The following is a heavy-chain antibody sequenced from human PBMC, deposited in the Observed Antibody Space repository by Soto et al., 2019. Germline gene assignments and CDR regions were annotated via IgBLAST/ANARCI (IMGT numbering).Heavy chain of an antibody. CDR1: GLTVSANY. D-gene: IGHD3-22*01. Sequence: GGSLRLSCAASGLTVSANYMNWVRQAPGKGLEWVSLLYSGGTAYYADSVRGRFTISRDNSKNTLYLQMNSLRVEDTAVYFCARARSSTMIVVTNHWYFDLWGRGTLVTVSS. CDR3: ARARSSTMIVVTNHWYFDL. CDR2: LYSGGTA. V-gene: IGHV3-53*01. J-gene: IGHJ2*01.